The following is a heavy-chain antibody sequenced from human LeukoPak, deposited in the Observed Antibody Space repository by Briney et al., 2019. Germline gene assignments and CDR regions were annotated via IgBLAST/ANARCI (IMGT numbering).Heavy chain of an antibody. V-gene: IGHV1-8*02. J-gene: IGHJ4*02. D-gene: IGHD6-13*01. CDR2: MNPNSGTT. CDR3: ARNKSSWYGMGFDY. Sequence: ASVKVSCKASGYTFTTSDINWVRQATGQGLEWMGWMNPNSGTTVSAQIFQGRVTMTRNTSINTAYMELSSLRSEDTAVYYCARNKSSWYGMGFDYWGQGSLVTVSS. CDR1: GYTFTTSD.